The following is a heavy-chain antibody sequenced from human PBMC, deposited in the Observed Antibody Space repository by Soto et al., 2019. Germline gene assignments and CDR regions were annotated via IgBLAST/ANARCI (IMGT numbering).Heavy chain of an antibody. CDR3: ARIWGAGGYSFSDF. J-gene: IGHJ4*02. Sequence: PSETLSLTCTVSAGSITNYYWSWIRQPPGKGLEWIGYIYYSGATNYNPSLESRVTISVDTSKNQFSLQLSSVTAADTAVCYCARIWGAGGYSFSDFLGQGTLVTVSS. CDR1: AGSITNYY. V-gene: IGHV4-59*01. D-gene: IGHD5-18*01. CDR2: IYYSGAT.